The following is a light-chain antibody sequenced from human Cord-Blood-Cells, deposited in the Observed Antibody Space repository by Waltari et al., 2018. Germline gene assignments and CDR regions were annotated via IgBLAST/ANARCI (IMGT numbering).Light chain of an antibody. V-gene: IGKV1-33*01. CDR1: QDISNY. CDR3: QQYDNLSLT. CDR2: DAS. Sequence: DIQMTQSPSSLSASVGDRVTITCQASQDISNYLNWYQQKPGKDPKPLIYDASNLETGVPSRFSGSGSGTDFTFTISSLQPEDIATYYCQQYDNLSLTFGGGTKVEIK. J-gene: IGKJ4*01.